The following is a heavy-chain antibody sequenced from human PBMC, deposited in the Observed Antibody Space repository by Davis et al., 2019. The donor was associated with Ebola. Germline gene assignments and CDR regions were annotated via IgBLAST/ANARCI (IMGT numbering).Heavy chain of an antibody. CDR2: ICYDGSNK. J-gene: IGHJ6*02. D-gene: IGHD6-19*01. V-gene: IGHV3-33*01. CDR1: GFTFSSYG. Sequence: GGSLRLSCAASGFTFSSYGMHWVRQAPGKGLEWVAVICYDGSNKYYADSVKGRFTISRDNSKNTLYLQMNSLRAEDTAVYYCARDRHIAVAGNPRRMGMDVWGQGTTVTVSS. CDR3: ARDRHIAVAGNPRRMGMDV.